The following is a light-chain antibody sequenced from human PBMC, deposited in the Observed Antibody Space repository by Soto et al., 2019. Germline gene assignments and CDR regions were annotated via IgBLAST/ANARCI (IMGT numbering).Light chain of an antibody. J-gene: IGLJ2*01. CDR1: SSNLGNNY. Sequence: QSVLTQPPSVSAAPGQKVTISCSGFSSNLGNNYVSWYQQVPGTAPKLLIYENNKRPSVIPDRFTGSKSGTSATLDITGLQTGDEADYYCGTWNSSLSAGVFGGGTKVTVL. CDR2: ENN. CDR3: GTWNSSLSAGV. V-gene: IGLV1-51*01.